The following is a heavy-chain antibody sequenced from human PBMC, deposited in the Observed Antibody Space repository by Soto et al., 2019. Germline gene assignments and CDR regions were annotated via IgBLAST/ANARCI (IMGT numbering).Heavy chain of an antibody. V-gene: IGHV1-18*01. CDR3: ARGDSGCAHILAFDY. J-gene: IGHJ4*02. D-gene: IGHD1-26*01. Sequence: QVQLVQSGGEVKKPGASVKVSCKASGYTFTNYGIIWVRQAPGQGLEWVGWISGNNGNTNYAQKLQGRVTMTTDTFTSTAYVELRGFRSDDTAVYYCARGDSGCAHILAFDYWGQGTLVTVSS. CDR2: ISGNNGNT. CDR1: GYTFTNYG.